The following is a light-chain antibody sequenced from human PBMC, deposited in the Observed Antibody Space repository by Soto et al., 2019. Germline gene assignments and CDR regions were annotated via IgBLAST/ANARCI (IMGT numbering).Light chain of an antibody. CDR3: QSYDSSLSGWV. V-gene: IGLV1-40*01. Sequence: QSVLTQPPSVSGAPGQRVTISCTGSSSNXGAGYNVHWYQQLPGTAPKLLIYGNSNRPSGVPDRFSGSKSGTSASLAITGXXXXXXXXXXXQSYDSSLSGWVFGGGTKLTVL. J-gene: IGLJ3*02. CDR1: SSNXGAGYN. CDR2: GNS.